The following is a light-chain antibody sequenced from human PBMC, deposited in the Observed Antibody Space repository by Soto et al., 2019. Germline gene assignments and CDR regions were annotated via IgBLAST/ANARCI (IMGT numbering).Light chain of an antibody. CDR1: QGISSY. Sequence: DIQLTQSPSFLSASVGDRVTITCRASQGISSYLAWYQQKPGQAPKLLIYAASTLQSGVPSRLSGSGSGTEFTLTISSLQPEDCATYYCQQLNSYPSTFGGGTKVEIK. CDR2: AAS. CDR3: QQLNSYPST. J-gene: IGKJ4*01. V-gene: IGKV1-9*01.